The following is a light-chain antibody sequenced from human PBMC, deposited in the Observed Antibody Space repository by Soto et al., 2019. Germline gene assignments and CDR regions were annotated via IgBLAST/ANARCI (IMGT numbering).Light chain of an antibody. V-gene: IGKV3D-15*01. Sequence: EIVMTQSPVILSVSPGERATLSCRAGQSVSSNLAWYQQKPGQAPRLLIYGASTRATGIPARFSGSGSGTEFNLTISSLQSEDFAVYYCQQYNNWPPMYTFGQGTTLEIK. CDR1: QSVSSN. CDR3: QQYNNWPPMYT. CDR2: GAS. J-gene: IGKJ2*01.